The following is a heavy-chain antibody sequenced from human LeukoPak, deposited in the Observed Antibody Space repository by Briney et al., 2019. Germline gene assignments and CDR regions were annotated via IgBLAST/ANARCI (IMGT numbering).Heavy chain of an antibody. CDR3: ARSIKKGYCDYIDY. CDR1: GFTFSDYG. CDR2: IWFDGSNK. D-gene: IGHD1-26*01. Sequence: QPGRSLRLSCAASGFTFSDYGMLWVRQAPGKGLEWVAFIWFDGSNKHYADSVQGRFTMSRDNSKNTLYLQMNSLRAEDTAVYYCARSIKKGYCDYIDYWGQGTLVTVSS. V-gene: IGHV3-33*01. J-gene: IGHJ4*02.